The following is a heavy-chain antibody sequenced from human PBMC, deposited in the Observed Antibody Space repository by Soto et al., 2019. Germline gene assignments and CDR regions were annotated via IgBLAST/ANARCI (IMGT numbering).Heavy chain of an antibody. Sequence: QVQLVQSGAEVKKPGASVKVSCKSSGYTFTGYFMHWLRQAPGHGLEWMGWINPNSGDTNYGQKFQGRVTMTRDTSISTTYMELTGLTSDDTAVYYCAAQISGVHYSHHMDVWGQGTTVIVSS. CDR1: GYTFTGYF. CDR3: AAQISGVHYSHHMDV. J-gene: IGHJ6*02. CDR2: INPNSGDT. D-gene: IGHD3-10*01. V-gene: IGHV1-2*02.